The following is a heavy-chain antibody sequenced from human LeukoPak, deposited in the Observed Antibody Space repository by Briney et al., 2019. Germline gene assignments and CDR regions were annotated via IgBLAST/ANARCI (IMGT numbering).Heavy chain of an antibody. J-gene: IGHJ6*02. CDR2: IWYDGSNK. V-gene: IGHV3-30*02. CDR3: AKATSCSSTSCYFFRPHYGMDV. D-gene: IGHD2-2*01. Sequence: GGSLGLSCAASGFTFSSYGMHWVRQAPGKGLEWVAVIWYDGSNKYYADSVKGRFTISRDNSKNTLYLQMNSLRAEDTAVYYCAKATSCSSTSCYFFRPHYGMDVWGQGTTVTVSS. CDR1: GFTFSSYG.